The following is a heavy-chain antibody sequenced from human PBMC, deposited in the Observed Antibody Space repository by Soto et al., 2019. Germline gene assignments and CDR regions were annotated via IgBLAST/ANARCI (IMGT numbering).Heavy chain of an antibody. CDR3: ARVSSIAARRSYDS. V-gene: IGHV1-8*01. CDR1: GYTFTIHD. J-gene: IGHJ4*02. Sequence: ASVKVSCKASGYTFTIHDIHWVRQAPGQGLEWMAGLNPHSGKAAYAQRFQGRLTMTGNASTSTAYMEPSGLRSEDTAMYYCARVSSIAARRSYDSWGQGTMVTVYS. D-gene: IGHD6-6*01. CDR2: LNPHSGKA.